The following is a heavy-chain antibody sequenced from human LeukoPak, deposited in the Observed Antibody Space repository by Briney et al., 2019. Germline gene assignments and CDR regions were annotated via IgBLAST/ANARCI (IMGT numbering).Heavy chain of an antibody. V-gene: IGHV3-49*04. CDR2: IRSKAYGGTT. CDR1: GFTFGDYA. D-gene: IGHD6-6*01. J-gene: IGHJ4*02. CDR3: ARGDYSSSPLGY. Sequence: GRSLRLSCTASGFTFGDYAMSWVRQAPGKGLEWVGFIRSKAYGGTTEYAASVKGRFTISRDDSKSIAYLQMNSLRAEDTAVYYCARGDYSSSPLGYWGQGTLVTVSS.